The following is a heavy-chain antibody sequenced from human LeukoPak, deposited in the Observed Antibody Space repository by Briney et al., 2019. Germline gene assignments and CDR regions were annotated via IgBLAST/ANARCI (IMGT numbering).Heavy chain of an antibody. CDR1: GYSISSGYY. D-gene: IGHD6-13*01. CDR2: INHSGST. CDR3: ARGGSSQQLVRFDY. Sequence: SETLSLTCTVSGYSISSGYYWGWIRQPPGKGLEWIGEINHSGSTNYNPSLKSRVTISVDTSKNQFSLKLSSVTAADTAVYYCARGGSSQQLVRFDYWGQGTLVTVSS. J-gene: IGHJ4*02. V-gene: IGHV4-38-2*02.